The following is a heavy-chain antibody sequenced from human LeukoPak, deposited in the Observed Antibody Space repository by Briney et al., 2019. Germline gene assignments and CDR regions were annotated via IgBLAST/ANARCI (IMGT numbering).Heavy chain of an antibody. CDR3: AIRGHNWNYDY. Sequence: SETLSLTCTVSGGSISSGGYYWSWIRQPPGKGLEWIGYIYHSGSTYYNPSLKSRVTISVDRSKNQFSLKLSSVTAADTAVYYSAIRGHNWNYDYWGQGTLVTVSS. CDR1: GGSISSGGYY. CDR2: IYHSGST. D-gene: IGHD1-20*01. V-gene: IGHV4-30-2*01. J-gene: IGHJ4*02.